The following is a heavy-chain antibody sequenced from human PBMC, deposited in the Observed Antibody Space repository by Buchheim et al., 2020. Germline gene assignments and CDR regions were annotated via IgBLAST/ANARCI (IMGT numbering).Heavy chain of an antibody. CDR1: GFSFSSYW. Sequence: EVQLVESGGGLVQPGGSLRLSCAASGFSFSSYWMNWVRQAPGKGLVWISRVKREGSETFYADNVKGRFTISRDYDKNTLYLQMNSLRAEDTAVYYCARGAFADGLDAWGQGTT. CDR3: ARGAFADGLDA. V-gene: IGHV3-74*01. CDR2: VKREGSET. D-gene: IGHD3-3*02. J-gene: IGHJ6*02.